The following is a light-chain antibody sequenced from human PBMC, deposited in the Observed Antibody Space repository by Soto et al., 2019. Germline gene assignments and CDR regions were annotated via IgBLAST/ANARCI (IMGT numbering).Light chain of an antibody. Sequence: EIVLTQSPGTLSLSPGETATLSCRASQTVNSDYLAWFQQRPGQAPRLLIFATSRRATDIPDRFSGSGSGTDFTLAIRRLEPEDVAVYYCQQYYDWPQTFGQGTKVDIK. CDR1: QTVNSDY. V-gene: IGKV3-20*01. CDR3: QQYYDWPQT. J-gene: IGKJ1*01. CDR2: ATS.